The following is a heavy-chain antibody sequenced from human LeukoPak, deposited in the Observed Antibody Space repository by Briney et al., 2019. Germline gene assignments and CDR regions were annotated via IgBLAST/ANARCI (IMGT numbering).Heavy chain of an antibody. J-gene: IGHJ6*03. V-gene: IGHV4-59*08. CDR3: ARHPRIAVPPFYYYYMDV. D-gene: IGHD6-6*01. CDR1: GGSLNGYY. Sequence: SETLSLTCTVSGGSLNGYYWSWIRQPLGKGLEWIGFIYHSGSVNHNPSPKSRATTSVDTSKNQVSLKLTSVTAADTAVYYCARHPRIAVPPFYYYYMDVWGKGTTVTVSS. CDR2: IYHSGSV.